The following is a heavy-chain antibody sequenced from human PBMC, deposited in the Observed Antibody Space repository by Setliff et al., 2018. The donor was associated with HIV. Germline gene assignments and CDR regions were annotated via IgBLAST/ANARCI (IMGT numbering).Heavy chain of an antibody. Sequence: PSETLSLTCSVSGGSFSSNNYYCGWIRQPPGKGLEWIGSIYYGGNTYYNPSLKSRFTISVDTSKNHFSLKLTSVTAADTAVYFCARQGGNYFVDNWGQGTLVTVSS. CDR3: ARQGGNYFVDN. CDR2: IYYGGNT. J-gene: IGHJ4*02. CDR1: GGSFSSNNYY. D-gene: IGHD1-7*01. V-gene: IGHV4-39*01.